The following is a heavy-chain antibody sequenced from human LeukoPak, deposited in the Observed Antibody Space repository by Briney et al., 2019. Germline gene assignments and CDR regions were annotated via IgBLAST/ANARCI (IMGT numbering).Heavy chain of an antibody. Sequence: SQTLSLTCTVSGGSISSGGYYWSWIRQHPGKGLEWIVYIYYSGSTYYNPSLKSRVTISVDTSKNQFSLKLSSVTAADTAVYYCARDKGYSSSWESLNWFDPWGQGTLVTVSS. CDR2: IYYSGST. CDR3: ARDKGYSSSWESLNWFDP. CDR1: GGSISSGGYY. J-gene: IGHJ5*02. D-gene: IGHD6-13*01. V-gene: IGHV4-31*03.